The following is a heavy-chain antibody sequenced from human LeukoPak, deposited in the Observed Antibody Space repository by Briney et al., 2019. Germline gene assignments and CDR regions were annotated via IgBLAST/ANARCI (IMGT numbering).Heavy chain of an antibody. Sequence: ASVKVSCKASGYTFTGYYMHWVRQAPGQGLEWMGRINPNSGGTNYAQKFQGRVTMTRDTSISTAYMELSRLRSDDTAVYYCARDVSLSSGWYGGIQGDYYFDYWGQGTLVTVSS. J-gene: IGHJ4*02. CDR2: INPNSGGT. CDR1: GYTFTGYY. CDR3: ARDVSLSSGWYGGIQGDYYFDY. V-gene: IGHV1-2*06. D-gene: IGHD6-19*01.